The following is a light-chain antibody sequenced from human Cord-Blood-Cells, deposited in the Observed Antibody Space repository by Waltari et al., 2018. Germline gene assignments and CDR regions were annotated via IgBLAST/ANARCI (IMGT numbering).Light chain of an antibody. CDR2: ESS. V-gene: IGLV2-23*01. J-gene: IGLJ3*02. CDR3: CSYAGSSTWV. Sequence: QSALTQPAPVSGSPGQSITISCTGTSSDVGSYNLSSWYQQHPGKPPKLMIYESSKRPSGVSYRFSGSKSGNTASLTISGLQAEDEADYYCCSYAGSSTWVFGGGTKLTVL. CDR1: SSDVGSYNL.